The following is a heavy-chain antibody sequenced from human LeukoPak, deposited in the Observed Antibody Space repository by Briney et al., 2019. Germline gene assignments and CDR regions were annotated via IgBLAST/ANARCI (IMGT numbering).Heavy chain of an antibody. Sequence: PGGSLRLSCAASGFTFDDYAMHWVRQAPGKGLEWVSGISWNSGSIGYADSVKGRFTISRDNAKNSLYLQMNSLRAEDTALYYCAKSNYYDSSGYYGYWGQGTLVIVSS. CDR1: GFTFDDYA. J-gene: IGHJ4*02. CDR3: AKSNYYDSSGYYGY. CDR2: ISWNSGSI. V-gene: IGHV3-9*01. D-gene: IGHD3-22*01.